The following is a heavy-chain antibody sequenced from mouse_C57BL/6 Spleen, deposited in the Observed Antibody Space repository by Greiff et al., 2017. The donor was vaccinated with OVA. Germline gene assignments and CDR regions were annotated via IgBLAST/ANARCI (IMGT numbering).Heavy chain of an antibody. V-gene: IGHV2-2*01. CDR2: IWSGGST. D-gene: IGHD2-2*01. J-gene: IGHJ2*01. CDR1: GFSLTSYG. CDR3: ARENMVTTGFDY. Sequence: VQLQQSGPGLVQPSQSLSITCTVSGFSLTSYGVHWVRQSPGKGLEWLGVIWSGGSTDYNAAFISRLSISKDNSKSQVFFKMNSLQADDTAIYYCARENMVTTGFDYWGQGTTLTVSS.